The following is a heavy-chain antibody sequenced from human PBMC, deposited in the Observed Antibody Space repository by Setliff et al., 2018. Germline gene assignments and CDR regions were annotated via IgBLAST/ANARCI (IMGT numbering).Heavy chain of an antibody. Sequence: SVKVSCKASGGTFSSYVISWVREAPGQGLEWMGGIIPMFGTNYAQKFQGRVTITADESTSTAYMELSSLGSEGTAVYYCARSAITGTTRKYYYYMDVWGKGTTVTVSS. V-gene: IGHV1-69*13. D-gene: IGHD1-7*01. CDR1: GGTFSSYV. J-gene: IGHJ6*03. CDR2: IIPMFGT. CDR3: ARSAITGTTRKYYYYMDV.